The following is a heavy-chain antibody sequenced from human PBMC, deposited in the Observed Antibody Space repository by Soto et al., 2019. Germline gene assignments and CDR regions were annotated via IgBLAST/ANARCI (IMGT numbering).Heavy chain of an antibody. CDR1: GCSFSSYY. J-gene: IGHJ6*03. CDR3: AGRDCSGTNCYYLDYYYMDV. D-gene: IGHD2-2*01. CDR2: IYYSGST. Sequence: SETLSLTCTVSGCSFSSYYWTLIRQSPGKGLEWIGYIYYSGSTDYNPSLRGRLAISIDTSKNQFSLRLNSMTAADTAVYYCAGRDCSGTNCYYLDYYYMDVWGKGTTVTVSS. V-gene: IGHV4-59*08.